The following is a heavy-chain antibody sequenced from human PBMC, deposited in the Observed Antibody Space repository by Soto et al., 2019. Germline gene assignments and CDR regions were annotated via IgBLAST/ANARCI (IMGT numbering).Heavy chain of an antibody. Sequence: QVTLKESGPVLVKPTETLTLTCTVSGFSLSNARMGVSWIRQPPGKALEWLEHIFSNDEKTYSTSLKSRLTISTDTSKSQVVLTMTNMDPVDTATYYCARIDRAYSSGWPYYFDYWGQGTLVTVSS. V-gene: IGHV2-26*01. CDR3: ARIDRAYSSGWPYYFDY. J-gene: IGHJ4*02. D-gene: IGHD6-19*01. CDR1: GFSLSNARMG. CDR2: IFSNDEK.